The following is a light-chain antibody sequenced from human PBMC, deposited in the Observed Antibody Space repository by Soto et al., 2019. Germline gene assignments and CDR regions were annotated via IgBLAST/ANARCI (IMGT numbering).Light chain of an antibody. CDR3: QQYNSYSPPT. V-gene: IGKV1-5*01. J-gene: IGKJ1*01. Sequence: DIQMTQSPFTLSASVGDRVTITCRASQSISRWLAWYQQKPGKAPSLLIYGVSSLQSGVPSRFSGSGSGTEYPLTISSLQPDDFATYYCQQYNSYSPPTFGQGTKVEIK. CDR1: QSISRW. CDR2: GVS.